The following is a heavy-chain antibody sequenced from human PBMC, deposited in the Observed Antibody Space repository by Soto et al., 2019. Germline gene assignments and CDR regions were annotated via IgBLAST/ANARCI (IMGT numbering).Heavy chain of an antibody. J-gene: IGHJ6*02. CDR2: INPSGDSR. V-gene: IGHV1-46*01. CDR3: ARDRQYSYGRDPYYYYYGMDV. CDR1: GFSFSDYF. Sequence: ASVKVSCKASGFSFSDYFMHWVRQAPGQGLEWMGIINPSGDSRNYAQKFQGRVTITRDTSTSTVYMDLSSLRYEDTAVYYCARDRQYSYGRDPYYYYYGMDVWGQGTTVTVSS. D-gene: IGHD5-18*01.